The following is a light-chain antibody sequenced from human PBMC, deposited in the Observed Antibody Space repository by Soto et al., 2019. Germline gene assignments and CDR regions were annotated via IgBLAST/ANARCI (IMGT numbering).Light chain of an antibody. J-gene: IGLJ1*01. CDR3: CSYAGSSSWV. CDR1: SSDVGSYNL. Sequence: QSVLTQHASVSGSPGQSITISCTGASSDVGSYNLVSWYQQHPGKAPKLMIYEGSKRPSGVSNRFSGSKSGNTASLTISGLQAEDEADYYCCSYAGSSSWVFGTGTKVTVL. V-gene: IGLV2-23*01. CDR2: EGS.